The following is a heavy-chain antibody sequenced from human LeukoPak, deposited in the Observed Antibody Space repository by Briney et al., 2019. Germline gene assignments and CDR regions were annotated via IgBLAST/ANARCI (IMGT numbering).Heavy chain of an antibody. CDR1: GFTFSDYY. D-gene: IGHD2-15*01. CDR3: ARDQPSRYCSGGSCYYYYMDV. Sequence: PGGSLRLSCAASGFTFSDYYMSWIRQAPGKGLEWVSYISSSGSTIYYADSVKGRFTISRDNAKNSLYLQMNSLRAEDTAVYYCARDQPSRYCSGGSCYYYYMDVWGKGTTVTVSS. J-gene: IGHJ6*03. CDR2: ISSSGSTI. V-gene: IGHV3-11*04.